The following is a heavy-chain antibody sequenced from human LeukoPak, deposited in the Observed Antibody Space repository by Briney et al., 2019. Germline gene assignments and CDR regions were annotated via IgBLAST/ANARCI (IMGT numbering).Heavy chain of an antibody. CDR2: ISSRGTTI. D-gene: IGHD5-12*01. CDR1: GFTFSDYY. J-gene: IGHJ6*02. CDR3: AGDWAGGYDVGGYYYYYGMDV. Sequence: GGSLRLSCAASGFTFSDYYMSWIRQAPGKGLEWVSSISSRGTTIYYADSVKGRFTISRDNAKNSLYLQMNSLRADDTAVYYCAGDWAGGYDVGGYYYYYGMDVWGQGTTVTVSS. V-gene: IGHV3-11*01.